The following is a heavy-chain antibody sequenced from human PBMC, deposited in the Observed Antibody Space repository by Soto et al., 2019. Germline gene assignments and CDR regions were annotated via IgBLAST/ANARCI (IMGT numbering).Heavy chain of an antibody. CDR2: IIPIFGTA. J-gene: IGHJ6*04. Sequence: GASVKVSCKASGGTFSSYAISWVRQAPGQGLEWMGGIIPIFGTANYAQKFQGRVTITADESTSTAYMELSSLRSEDTAVYYCARRIAAAGYYYYGMDVWGKGTTVTVSS. CDR1: GGTFSSYA. CDR3: ARRIAAAGYYYYGMDV. V-gene: IGHV1-69*13. D-gene: IGHD6-13*01.